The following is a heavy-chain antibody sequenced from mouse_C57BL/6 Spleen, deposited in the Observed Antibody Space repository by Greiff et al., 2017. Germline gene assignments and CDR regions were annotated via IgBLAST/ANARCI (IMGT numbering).Heavy chain of an antibody. CDR2: INPSNGGN. D-gene: IGHD6-1*01. CDR3: ARRETSGLAY. J-gene: IGHJ3*01. V-gene: IGHV1-53*01. CDR1: GYTFTSYG. Sequence: VQLQQPGTELVKPGASVKLSCKASGYTFTSYGMPWVKQRPGQGLEWIGNINPSNGGNNYNEKFKSKITLTEDNSSSTVYMQLSSLTSEDSAVYFCARRETSGLAYWGQGTLVTVSA.